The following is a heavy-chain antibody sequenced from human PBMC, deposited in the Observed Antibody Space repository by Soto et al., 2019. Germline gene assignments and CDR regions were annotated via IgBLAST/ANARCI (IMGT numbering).Heavy chain of an antibody. D-gene: IGHD3-16*01. CDR3: ARSNGDYVWQGFDY. J-gene: IGHJ4*02. V-gene: IGHV1-69*01. CDR1: GGTFSSYA. CDR2: IIAIFGTA. Sequence: QVQLVQSGAGVKKPGSSVKVSCKASGGTFSSYAISWVRQAPGQGLEWMGGIIAIFGTANYAQKFQGRVTITADESTSPGYMELSSLRSEDTAVYYCARSNGDYVWQGFDYWGQGTLVTVSS.